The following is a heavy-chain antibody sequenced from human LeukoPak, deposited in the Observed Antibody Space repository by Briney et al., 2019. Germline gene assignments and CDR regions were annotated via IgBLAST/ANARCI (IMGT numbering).Heavy chain of an antibody. CDR3: ARLREKYCSGGSCYCMERYYYYGMDV. CDR1: GGSISSYY. Sequence: SQTLSLTCTVSGGSISSYYWSWIRQPPGKGLEWIGYIYYSGSTNYNPSLKSRVTISVDTSKNQFSLKLSSVTAADTAVYYCARLREKYCSGGSCYCMERYYYYGMDVWGQGTTVTVSS. D-gene: IGHD2-15*01. CDR2: IYYSGST. J-gene: IGHJ6*02. V-gene: IGHV4-59*08.